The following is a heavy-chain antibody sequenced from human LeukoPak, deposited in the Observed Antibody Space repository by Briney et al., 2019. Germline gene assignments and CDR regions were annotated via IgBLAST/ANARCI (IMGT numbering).Heavy chain of an antibody. D-gene: IGHD5-18*01. Sequence: GGSLRLSCAASGFTFDDYAMHWVRQAPGKGLEWVSGISWNSGSIGYADSVKGRFTISRDNAKNSLYLQMNSLRAEDTALYYCAKDTAMETYYFDYWGQGTLVTVSS. V-gene: IGHV3-9*01. CDR1: GFTFDDYA. CDR3: AKDTAMETYYFDY. J-gene: IGHJ4*02. CDR2: ISWNSGSI.